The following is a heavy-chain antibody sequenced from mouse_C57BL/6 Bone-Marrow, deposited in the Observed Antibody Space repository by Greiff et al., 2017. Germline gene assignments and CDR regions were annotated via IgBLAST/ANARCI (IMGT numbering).Heavy chain of an antibody. D-gene: IGHD2-4*01. Sequence: QVQLKQPGAELVKPGASVKMSCKASGYTFTSYWITWVKQRPGQGLEWIGDIYPGSGSTNYNEKFKSKATLTVDTSSSTAYMQLSSLTSEDSAVYYCARWGDDYDEGDYWGQGTTLTVSS. CDR3: ARWGDDYDEGDY. J-gene: IGHJ2*01. V-gene: IGHV1-55*01. CDR1: GYTFTSYW. CDR2: IYPGSGST.